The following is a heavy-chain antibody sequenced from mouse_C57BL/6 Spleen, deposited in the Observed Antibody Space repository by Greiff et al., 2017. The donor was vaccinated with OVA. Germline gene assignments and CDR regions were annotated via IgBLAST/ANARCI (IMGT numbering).Heavy chain of an antibody. J-gene: IGHJ3*01. CDR1: GYSITSGYY. V-gene: IGHV3-6*01. D-gene: IGHD3-2*02. CDR2: ISYDGSN. CDR3: AQTAQAFAY. Sequence: EVKLVESGPGLVKPSQSLSLTCSVTGYSITSGYYWNWIRQFPGNKLEWMGYISYDGSNNYNPSLKNRISITRDTSKNQFFLKLNSVTTEDTATYYCAQTAQAFAYWGQGTLVTVSA.